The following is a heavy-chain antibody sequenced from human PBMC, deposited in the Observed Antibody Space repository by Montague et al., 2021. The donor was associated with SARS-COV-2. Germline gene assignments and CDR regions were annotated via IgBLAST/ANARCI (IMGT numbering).Heavy chain of an antibody. J-gene: IGHJ4*02. CDR1: GVSITSTNW. D-gene: IGHD6-19*01. CDR2: IYYSGST. CDR3: ATTGGPTTVAGPFDY. V-gene: IGHV4-4*02. Sequence: SETLSLTCAVSGVSITSTNWWSLVRQPPGKGLEWIGTIYYSGSTDYNPSLKSRVTISVDTSRNQFSLKVSSVTAADTAVYYCATTGGPTTVAGPFDYWGQGTPVTVSS.